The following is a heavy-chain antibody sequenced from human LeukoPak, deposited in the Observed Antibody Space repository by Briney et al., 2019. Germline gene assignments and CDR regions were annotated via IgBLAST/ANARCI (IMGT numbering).Heavy chain of an antibody. J-gene: IGHJ4*02. CDR1: GASIGGSNYY. Sequence: SETLSLTCTVSGASIGGSNYYWGWVRQPPGMGLEWIGSIFYSGRTYFSPSLKRRVTISVDTSKNQFSLRLSSVTAADAAVYYCARHEEEDGRNAKTFWYWGQGTLVTVSS. D-gene: IGHD3-3*01. V-gene: IGHV4-39*01. CDR2: IFYSGRT. CDR3: ARHEEEDGRNAKTFWY.